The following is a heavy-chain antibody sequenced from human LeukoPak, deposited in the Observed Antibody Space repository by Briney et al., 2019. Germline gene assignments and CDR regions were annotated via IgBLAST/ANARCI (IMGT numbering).Heavy chain of an antibody. CDR3: AKDTLFWGPTGQFDY. Sequence: GGSLRLSCAASGFTFSSYAMSWVRQAPGKGLEWVSALSHSATATYYADSVKGRFTISRDNSKNTLYLQMYSLRAEDTAVYYCAKDTLFWGPTGQFDYWGQGALVTVSS. D-gene: IGHD7-27*01. CDR2: LSHSATAT. CDR1: GFTFSSYA. J-gene: IGHJ4*02. V-gene: IGHV3-23*01.